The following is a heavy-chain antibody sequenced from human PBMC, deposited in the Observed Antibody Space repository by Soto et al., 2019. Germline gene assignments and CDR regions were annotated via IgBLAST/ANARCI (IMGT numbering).Heavy chain of an antibody. Sequence: ASVKVSCKASGYTFTGYYMHWVRQAPGQGLEWIGWINPNSGGTNYAQKFQGRVTMTRDTSISAAYLELSRLRSDDTAVYYCARVVVPSARGDYNSGMDVWGQGTTVTVYS. CDR2: INPNSGGT. D-gene: IGHD2-2*01. CDR1: GYTFTGYY. V-gene: IGHV1-2*02. J-gene: IGHJ6*02. CDR3: ARVVVPSARGDYNSGMDV.